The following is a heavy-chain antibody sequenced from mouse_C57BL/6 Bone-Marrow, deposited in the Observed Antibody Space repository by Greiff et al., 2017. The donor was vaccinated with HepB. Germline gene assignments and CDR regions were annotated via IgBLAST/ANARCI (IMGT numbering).Heavy chain of an antibody. Sequence: EVQLQQSGPVLVKPGASVKMSCKASGYTFTDYYMNWVKQSHGKSLEWIGVINPYNGGTSYNQKFKGKATLTVDKSSSTAYMELNSLTSEDSAVYYCASGAYDGYYGGFAYWGQGTLVTVSA. J-gene: IGHJ3*01. D-gene: IGHD2-3*01. CDR2: INPYNGGT. V-gene: IGHV1-19*01. CDR3: ASGAYDGYYGGFAY. CDR1: GYTFTDYY.